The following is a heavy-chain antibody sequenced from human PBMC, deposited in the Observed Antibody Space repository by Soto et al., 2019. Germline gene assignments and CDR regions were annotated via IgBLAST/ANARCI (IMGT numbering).Heavy chain of an antibody. CDR1: GDSFNDYY. J-gene: IGHJ6*03. D-gene: IGHD2-8*01. Sequence: ASVKVSCKSSGDSFNDYYIHCVRQAPGQGLEWMGWINSNGGVTKYAQKFQGWVTMTRDNAKNSLYLQMNSLRAEDTAVYYCARVQGLGKDIVLIGYYYMAVWGKGTTVTVSS. V-gene: IGHV1-2*04. CDR2: INSNGGVT. CDR3: ARVQGLGKDIVLIGYYYMAV.